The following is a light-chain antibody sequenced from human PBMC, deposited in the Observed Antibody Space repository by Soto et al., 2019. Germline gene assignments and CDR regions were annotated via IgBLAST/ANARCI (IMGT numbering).Light chain of an antibody. Sequence: QSALTQPASVSGSPGQSITISCTGTSSDVGGYDYVSWYQQHPGKAPKLMIYDVSNRPSGVSNRFSGSKSGNTASLTIYGLQAEDEADYYCSSYATSNALLFGGGTKLTVL. CDR1: SSDVGGYDY. V-gene: IGLV2-14*01. CDR2: DVS. J-gene: IGLJ2*01. CDR3: SSYATSNALL.